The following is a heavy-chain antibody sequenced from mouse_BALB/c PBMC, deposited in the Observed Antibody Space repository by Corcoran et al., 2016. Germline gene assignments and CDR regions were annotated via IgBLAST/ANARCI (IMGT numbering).Heavy chain of an antibody. CDR2: INTYTGEP. CDR3: AGLRNFDY. J-gene: IGHJ2*01. Sequence: QIQLVQSGPELKKPGETVKISCKASWYTFTNYGMNWVKQAPGKGLKWMGWINTYTGEPTYADDFKGRFAFSLETSASTAYLQINNLKNEDTATYFCAGLRNFDYWGQGTTLTVSS. CDR1: WYTFTNYG. V-gene: IGHV9-3-1*01.